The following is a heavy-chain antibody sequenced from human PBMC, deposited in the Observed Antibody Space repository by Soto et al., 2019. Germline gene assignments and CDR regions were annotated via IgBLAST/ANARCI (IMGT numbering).Heavy chain of an antibody. CDR3: AKGYCSGGSCYSGSPLEFDP. V-gene: IGHV3-23*01. D-gene: IGHD2-15*01. CDR2: ISGSGGST. CDR1: GFTFSSYA. J-gene: IGHJ5*02. Sequence: GGSLRLCCAASGFTFSSYAMSWVRQAPGKGLEWVSAISGSGGSTYYADSVKGRFTISRDNSKNTLYLQMNSLRAEDTAVYYCAKGYCSGGSCYSGSPLEFDPWGQGTLVTVSS.